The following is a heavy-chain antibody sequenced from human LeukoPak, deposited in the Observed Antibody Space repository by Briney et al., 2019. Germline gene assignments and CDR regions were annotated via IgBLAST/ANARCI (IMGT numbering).Heavy chain of an antibody. CDR1: GGSFSGYY. J-gene: IGHJ6*03. Sequence: TASETLSLTGACYGGSFSGYYWNWIRQPPGKGLEWIGEINHSGSTNYNPSPKRRVTISVDTSKNQFSLKLSPVTAADTPVYYCARPYYYYIDVWGRGPTLTVSS. CDR2: INHSGST. V-gene: IGHV4-34*01. CDR3: ARPYYYYIDV.